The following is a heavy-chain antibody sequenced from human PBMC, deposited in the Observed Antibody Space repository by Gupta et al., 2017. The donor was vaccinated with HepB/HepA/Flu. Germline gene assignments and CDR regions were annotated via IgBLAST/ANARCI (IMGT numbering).Heavy chain of an antibody. J-gene: IGHJ3*01. Sequence: EVQLLESGGGLVEPGGSLRLSWEVSGFIFSNYAMSWVRQAPGKGLEWVLHSFGTGVDRFYADSVKGRFTISRDNYKNTLYLQMNGLRAEDTAVYYCAKGYSSENGGAFDVWGQGTMVTVSS. CDR1: GFIFSNYA. V-gene: IGHV3-23*01. CDR2: SFGTGVDR. D-gene: IGHD2-15*01. CDR3: AKGYSSENGGAFDV.